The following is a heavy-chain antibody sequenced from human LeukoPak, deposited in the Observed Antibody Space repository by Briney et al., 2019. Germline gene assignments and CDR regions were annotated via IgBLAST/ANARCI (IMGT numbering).Heavy chain of an antibody. D-gene: IGHD2-21*02. Sequence: GGSLRLSCAASGFTFSSYEMNWVRQAPGKGLEWVSYISSSGSTKYYADSVKGRFTISRDNAKNSLYLQMNSLRAEDTAVYYCAKAAGGVCNSGDCYSRVFDYWGQGTLATVSS. J-gene: IGHJ4*02. CDR3: AKAAGGVCNSGDCYSRVFDY. CDR1: GFTFSSYE. V-gene: IGHV3-48*03. CDR2: ISSSGSTK.